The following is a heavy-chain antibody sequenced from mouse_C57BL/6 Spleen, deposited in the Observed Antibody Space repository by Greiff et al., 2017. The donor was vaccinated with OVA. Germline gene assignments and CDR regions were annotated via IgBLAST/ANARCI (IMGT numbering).Heavy chain of an antibody. CDR1: GYTFTSYW. J-gene: IGHJ4*01. D-gene: IGHD2-4*01. V-gene: IGHV1-53*01. CDR3: ARFDYDLCYAMDY. Sequence: VQLQQPGTELVKPGASVKLSCKASGYTFTSYWMHWVKQRPGQGLEWIGNINPSNGGTNYNEKFKSKATLTVDKSSSTAYMQLSSLTSEDSAVYYCARFDYDLCYAMDYWGQGTSVTVSS. CDR2: INPSNGGT.